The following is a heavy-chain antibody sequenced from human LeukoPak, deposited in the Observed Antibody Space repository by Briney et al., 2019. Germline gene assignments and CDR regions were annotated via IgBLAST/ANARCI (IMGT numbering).Heavy chain of an antibody. Sequence: SETLSLTCTVSGGSISSYFWSWIRQPPGKGLEWIGYIYYSGSTNYNPSLKSRVTMSVDTSKNQFSLKLSSVTAADTAVYYCARHESAVGALFYWGQGTLVTVSS. V-gene: IGHV4-59*08. D-gene: IGHD1-26*01. J-gene: IGHJ4*02. CDR1: GGSISSYF. CDR3: ARHESAVGALFY. CDR2: IYYSGST.